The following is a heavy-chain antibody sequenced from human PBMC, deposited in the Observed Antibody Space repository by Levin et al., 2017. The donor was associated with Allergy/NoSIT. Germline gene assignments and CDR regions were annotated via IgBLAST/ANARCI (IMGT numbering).Heavy chain of an antibody. CDR2: ITSDGSAT. D-gene: IGHD2-2*01. CDR3: ARGGCSSTSCLDN. J-gene: IGHJ4*02. V-gene: IGHV3-74*01. CDR1: GFTFSSYY. Sequence: PGGSLRLSCAASGFTFSSYYMHWVRQAPGKGLVWVSLITSDGSATNYADSVRGRCTISRDNAKNMLYLQMNSLGAEDTALDYCARGGCSSTSCLDNWGQGTLVTVSS.